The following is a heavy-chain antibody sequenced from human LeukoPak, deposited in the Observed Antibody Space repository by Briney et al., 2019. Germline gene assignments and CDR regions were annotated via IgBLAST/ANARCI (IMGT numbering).Heavy chain of an antibody. D-gene: IGHD5/OR15-5a*01. J-gene: IGHJ2*01. CDR1: GYTFTSYD. Sequence: ASVKVSCKASGYTFTSYDINWVRQAPGQGLEWMGWINPNSGGTNYAQKFQGRVTMTRGTSISTAYMELSRLRSDDTAVYYCARADSPIPDWYFDLWGRGTLVTVSS. CDR3: ARADSPIPDWYFDL. CDR2: INPNSGGT. V-gene: IGHV1-2*02.